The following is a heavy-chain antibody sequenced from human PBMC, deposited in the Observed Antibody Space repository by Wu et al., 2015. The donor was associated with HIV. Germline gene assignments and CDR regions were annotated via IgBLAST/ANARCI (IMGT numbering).Heavy chain of an antibody. V-gene: IGHV1-2*02. CDR1: GYTFTGYY. CDR3: ARDYSPVVVVAASGPVGWFDP. CDR2: INPNSGGT. D-gene: IGHD2-15*01. J-gene: IGHJ5*02. Sequence: QVQLVQSGAEVKKPGASVKVSCKASGYTFTGYYMHWVRQAPGQGLEWMGWINPNSGGTNYAQKFQGRVTMTRDTSISTAYMELSRLRSDDTAVYYCARDYSPVVVVAASGPVGWFDPGAREPWSPSPQ.